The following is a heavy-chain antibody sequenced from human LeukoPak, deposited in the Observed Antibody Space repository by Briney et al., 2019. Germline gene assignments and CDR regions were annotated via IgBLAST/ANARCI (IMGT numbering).Heavy chain of an antibody. CDR1: GASVSSYF. CDR2: MYYSGTN. Sequence: PSETLSLTCAVSGASVSSYFWSWIRQPPGKGLEWIGYMYYSGTNKYNPSLKSRVTISVDTSKNQFSLILSSVTAADTAVYYCAASKRRVWYYYDSSGPWTDWGQGTLVTVSS. CDR3: AASKRRVWYYYDSSGPWTD. D-gene: IGHD3-22*01. J-gene: IGHJ4*02. V-gene: IGHV4-59*08.